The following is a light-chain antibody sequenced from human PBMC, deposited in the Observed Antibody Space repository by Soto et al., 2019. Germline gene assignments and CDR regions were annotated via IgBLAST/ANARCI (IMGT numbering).Light chain of an antibody. CDR1: PSDVGASNY. CDR2: EVS. V-gene: IGLV2-8*01. CDR3: SSSAGTKNMV. J-gene: IGLJ2*01. Sequence: QSALTQPHSASGSPGQSVTISCTGTPSDVGASNYVSWYQQQPGKAPKLMISEVSKRPSGVPDRFAGSKSGNTASLTVSGLQAEDEADYYCSSSAGTKNMVFGAGTKLTVL.